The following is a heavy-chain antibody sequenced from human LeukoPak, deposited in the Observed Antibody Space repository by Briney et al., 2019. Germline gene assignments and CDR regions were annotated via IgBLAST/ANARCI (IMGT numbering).Heavy chain of an antibody. D-gene: IGHD3-3*01. Sequence: SETLSLTCTVHGGSFSDPYWSWIRQAPGKGLEWIGEINHSGRNNHNPSLKSRVTIGVDTSKNQFSLKLSSVTAADTAIYYCARLQFLSGGYYAFDFWGQGSLVTVSS. J-gene: IGHJ4*02. V-gene: IGHV4-34*01. CDR3: ARLQFLSGGYYAFDF. CDR2: INHSGRN. CDR1: GGSFSDPY.